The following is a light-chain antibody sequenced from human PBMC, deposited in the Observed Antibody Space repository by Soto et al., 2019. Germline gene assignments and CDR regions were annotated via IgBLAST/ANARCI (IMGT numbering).Light chain of an antibody. V-gene: IGKV3D-20*01. J-gene: IGKJ1*01. CDR2: DAS. CDR3: QQYGNTLWT. CDR1: QSVSSSY. Sequence: ETLVMESPDALSVKIGERATLSCRVSQSVSSSYLAWYQQKPGLAPRLLIYDASSRATGIPDRFSGSGSGTEFTLTISSLQSEDFAVYYCQQYGNTLWTFGQGAKV.